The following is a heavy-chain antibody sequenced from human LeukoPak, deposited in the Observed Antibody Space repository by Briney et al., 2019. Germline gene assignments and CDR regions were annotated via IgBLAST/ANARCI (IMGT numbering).Heavy chain of an antibody. CDR1: GGTFSSYA. J-gene: IGHJ5*02. CDR2: IGAYNGNT. V-gene: IGHV1-18*01. Sequence: ASVKVSCKASGGTFSSYAISWVRQAPGQGLEWMGWIGAYNGNTNYAQKLQGRVTMTTDTSTSTAYMELRSLRSDDTAVYYCARLITSSGYSRANWFDPWGQGTLVTVSS. CDR3: ARLITSSGYSRANWFDP. D-gene: IGHD6-6*01.